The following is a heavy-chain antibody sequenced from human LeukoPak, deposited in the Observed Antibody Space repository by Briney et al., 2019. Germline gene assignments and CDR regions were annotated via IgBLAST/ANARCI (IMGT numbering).Heavy chain of an antibody. Sequence: ASVKVSCKASGGTFSSYAISWVRQAPGQGLEWMGGIIPIFGTANYAQKFQGRVTITTDESTSTAYMELSSLRSEDTAVYYCARKWELNPDDAFDIWGQGTMVTVSS. CDR3: ARKWELNPDDAFDI. V-gene: IGHV1-69*05. CDR1: GGTFSSYA. CDR2: IIPIFGTA. J-gene: IGHJ3*02. D-gene: IGHD1-26*01.